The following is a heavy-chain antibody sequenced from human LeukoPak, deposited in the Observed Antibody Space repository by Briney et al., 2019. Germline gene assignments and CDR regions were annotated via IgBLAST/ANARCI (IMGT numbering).Heavy chain of an antibody. CDR1: GLAFSAYK. V-gene: IGHV3-74*01. CDR2: ISTDGYTT. Sequence: GGSMRLPCAASGLAFSAYKMHWVRQAPRKGLVWVSRISTDGYTTDYADFVQGRFTASRDNTKNTWSLEMNSLRAEDTAVYYCVVGGSPGYWGQGTLVTVSS. CDR3: VVGGSPGY. D-gene: IGHD2-15*01. J-gene: IGHJ4*02.